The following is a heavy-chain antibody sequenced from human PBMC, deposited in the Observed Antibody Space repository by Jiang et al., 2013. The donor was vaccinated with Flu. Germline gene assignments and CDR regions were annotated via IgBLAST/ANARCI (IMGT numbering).Heavy chain of an antibody. D-gene: IGHD4-17*01. V-gene: IGHV3-11*01. CDR2: ISSSGSTI. Sequence: CAASGFTFSDYYMSWIRQAPGKGLEWVSYISSSGSTIYYADSVKGRFTISRDNAKNSLYLQMNSLRAEDTAVYYCARELRRTVTTNYYYYYGMDVWGQGTTVTVSS. CDR1: GFTFSDYY. CDR3: ARELRRTVTTNYYYYYGMDV. J-gene: IGHJ6*02.